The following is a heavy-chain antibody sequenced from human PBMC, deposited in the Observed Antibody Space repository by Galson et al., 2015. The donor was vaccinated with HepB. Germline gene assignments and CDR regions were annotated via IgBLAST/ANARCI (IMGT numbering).Heavy chain of an antibody. CDR2: ISGSGGST. CDR1: GFTFSSYA. Sequence: SLRLSCAASGFTFSSYAISWVRQAPGKGLEWVSAISGSGGSTYYADSVKGRFNISRDNSKNTLYLQMNSLRAEDTAVYYCAKGRIVGATWFDYWGQGTLVTVSS. J-gene: IGHJ4*02. D-gene: IGHD1-26*01. V-gene: IGHV3-23*01. CDR3: AKGRIVGATWFDY.